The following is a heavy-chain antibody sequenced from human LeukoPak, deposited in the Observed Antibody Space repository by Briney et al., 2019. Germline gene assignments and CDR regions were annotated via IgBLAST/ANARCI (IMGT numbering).Heavy chain of an antibody. D-gene: IGHD2-2*01. CDR1: GFTFSGYW. J-gene: IGHJ6*03. CDR3: ARMVFPYCTSTRCSDYFYYYMDV. CDR2: IKEDGSDK. Sequence: PGGSLRLSCAASGFTFSGYWMSWVRQAPGKGLEWVANIKEDGSDKYYVDSVKGRFNISRDNAKNSLYLHMNSLRAEDTAVYYCARMVFPYCTSTRCSDYFYYYMDVWGKGTTVTVS. V-gene: IGHV3-7*01.